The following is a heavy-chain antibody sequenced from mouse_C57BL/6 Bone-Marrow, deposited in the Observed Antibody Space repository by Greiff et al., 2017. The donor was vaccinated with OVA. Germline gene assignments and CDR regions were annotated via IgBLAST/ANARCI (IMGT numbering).Heavy chain of an antibody. V-gene: IGHV1-50*01. J-gene: IGHJ2*01. CDR1: GYTFTSYW. Sequence: QVHVKQPGAELVKPGASVKLSCKASGYTFTSYWMQWVKQRPGQGLEWIGEIDPSDSYTNYNQKFKGKATLTVDTSSSTAYMQLSSLTSEDSAVYYCARRGDWGQGTTLTVSS. CDR2: IDPSDSYT. CDR3: ARRGD.